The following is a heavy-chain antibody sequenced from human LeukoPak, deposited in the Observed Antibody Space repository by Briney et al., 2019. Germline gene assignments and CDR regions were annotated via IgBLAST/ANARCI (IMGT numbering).Heavy chain of an antibody. J-gene: IGHJ4*02. V-gene: IGHV1-2*02. D-gene: IGHD3-10*01. CDR2: IHPRRGDT. CDR1: GYSFTAFY. Sequence: ASVKVSCTTSGYSFTAFYIHWVRQAPGQGLEWMGWIHPRRGDTNYAQKFQGRVTVTRDTSISTAYMELSRLTYDDTAVYYCASDLYYGSGSSAYWGQGTLVTVSS. CDR3: ASDLYYGSGSSAY.